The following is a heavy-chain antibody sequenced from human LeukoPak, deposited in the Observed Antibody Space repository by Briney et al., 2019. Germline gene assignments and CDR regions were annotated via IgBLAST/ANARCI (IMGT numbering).Heavy chain of an antibody. CDR2: IKQAGSET. D-gene: IGHD6-13*01. V-gene: IGHV3-7*01. Sequence: GGSLRLSCAASGFIFNTYWMSWVRQAPGKGLEWVAIIKQAGSETHYVDSVKGRFTISRDNAKTSLYLQMNSLRAEDTVVYYCARVAYSSNWHFDLWGQGTLVTASS. CDR1: GFIFNTYW. CDR3: ARVAYSSNWHFDL. J-gene: IGHJ4*02.